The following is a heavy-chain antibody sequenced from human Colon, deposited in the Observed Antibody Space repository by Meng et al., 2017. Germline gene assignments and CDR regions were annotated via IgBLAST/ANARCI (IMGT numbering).Heavy chain of an antibody. J-gene: IGHJ3*01. Sequence: GGSLRLSCVVSGFTFSGSDVHWVRQASGKGLEWVGRIRSKTDTYATAVAASVKGIFTISSDDSKNTAYLQLNSLKTEDTAVYYCTDFSRGHFWGQGTMVTVSS. V-gene: IGHV3-73*01. CDR3: TDFSRGHF. D-gene: IGHD3-3*02. CDR1: GFTFSGSD. CDR2: IRSKTDTYAT.